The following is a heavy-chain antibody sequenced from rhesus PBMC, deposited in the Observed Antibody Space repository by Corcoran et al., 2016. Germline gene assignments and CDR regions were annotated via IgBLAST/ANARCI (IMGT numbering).Heavy chain of an antibody. J-gene: IGHJ4*01. D-gene: IGHD5-42*01. V-gene: IGHV4-65*02. Sequence: QVQLQESGPGLVKPSETLSLTCAVSGGSISSSNWWSWIRQPPGKGLEWIGYISGSSGSTYSNPSLQSRVTISKDTSKTQFSLKLSSVTAADTAVYYCARRGYSGYSSFDYWGQGVLVTVSS. CDR2: ISGSSGST. CDR3: ARRGYSGYSSFDY. CDR1: GGSISSSNW.